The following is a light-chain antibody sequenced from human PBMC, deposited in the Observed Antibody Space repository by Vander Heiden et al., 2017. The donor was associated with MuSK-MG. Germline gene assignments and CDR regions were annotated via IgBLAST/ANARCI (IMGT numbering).Light chain of an antibody. Sequence: DIVMTQSPASLAVSLGERATINCKSSQSVLYSSNNKNYLAWYQQKPGQPPKLLIYWASTRESGVPDRFSGSGSGTDFTLTISSLQAEDVAVYYCQQYYGSPFTFGPGTKVDIK. CDR2: WAS. V-gene: IGKV4-1*01. CDR3: QQYYGSPFT. CDR1: QSVLYSSNNKNY. J-gene: IGKJ3*01.